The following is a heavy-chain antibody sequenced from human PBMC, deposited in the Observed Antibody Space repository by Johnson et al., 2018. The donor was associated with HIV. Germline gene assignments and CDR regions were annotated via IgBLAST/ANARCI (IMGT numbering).Heavy chain of an antibody. V-gene: IGHV3-20*04. CDR2: INWNGGST. Sequence: VQLVESGGGVVRPGGSLRLSCAASGFTFDDYGMSWVRQPPGKGLEWVSGINWNGGSTDYADSVKGRFTISRDNAKNSLYLQMNSLRAEDTALYYCAREVEITMVQGVIIGDAFDIWCQGTMVTVSS. D-gene: IGHD3-10*01. CDR3: AREVEITMVQGVIIGDAFDI. CDR1: GFTFDDYG. J-gene: IGHJ3*02.